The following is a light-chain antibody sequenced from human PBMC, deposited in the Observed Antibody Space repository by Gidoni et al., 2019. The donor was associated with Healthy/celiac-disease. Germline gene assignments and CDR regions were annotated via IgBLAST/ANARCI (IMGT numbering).Light chain of an antibody. J-gene: IGLJ1*01. Sequence: SVLTQPPSASGTPGQRATISCSGSSSNIGSNYLYWYQQLPGTAPKLLIYRNNQRPSGVPDRFSGSKSGTSASLAISGLRSEDEADYYCAAWDDSLSGLNYVFGTGTKVTVL. V-gene: IGLV1-47*01. CDR1: SSNIGSNY. CDR2: RNN. CDR3: AAWDDSLSGLNYV.